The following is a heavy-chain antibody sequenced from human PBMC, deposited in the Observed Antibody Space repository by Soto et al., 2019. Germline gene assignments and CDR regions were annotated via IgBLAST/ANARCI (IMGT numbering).Heavy chain of an antibody. D-gene: IGHD6-19*01. CDR2: ISCHNGNT. CDR1: GYSFTDYG. V-gene: IGHV1-18*01. J-gene: IGHJ5*02. Sequence: QVQIEQSGGEVRKPGASVKVTCKPSGYSFTDYGITWVRQATGKGPEWMGWISCHNGNTSHAQKFQDRVTMSTETSKNTAYMELRSLRSDDTAVYYCTRGPRYNCGWYRDWFDPWGQGTLVTVSS. CDR3: TRGPRYNCGWYRDWFDP.